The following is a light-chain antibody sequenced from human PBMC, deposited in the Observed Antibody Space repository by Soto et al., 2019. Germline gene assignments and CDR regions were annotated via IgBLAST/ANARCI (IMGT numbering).Light chain of an antibody. CDR1: TSDVGNYNY. V-gene: IGLV2-14*01. CDR2: DVS. Sequence: QSALTQLASVSGAPGQSITISCTGTTSDVGNYNYVSWYQRQPGKAPKLMISDVSNRPSGVSDRFSGSKSGNTASLTISGLQAEDEADYYCSSFVSRSALVVFGGGTTLTAL. J-gene: IGLJ2*01. CDR3: SSFVSRSALVV.